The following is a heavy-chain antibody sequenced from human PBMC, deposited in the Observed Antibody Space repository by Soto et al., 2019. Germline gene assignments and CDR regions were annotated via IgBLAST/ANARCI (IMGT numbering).Heavy chain of an antibody. CDR3: ARDLYSSWFDP. CDR1: CGSISSSSYY. J-gene: IGHJ5*02. D-gene: IGHD2-8*01. Sequence: SETLSLTCTVSCGSISSSSYYWGWIRQPPGKGLEWIGSIYYSGSTYYNPPLKSRVTISVDTSKNQFSLKLSSVTAADTAVYYCARDLYSSWFDPWGQGTLVTVSS. V-gene: IGHV4-39*02. CDR2: IYYSGST.